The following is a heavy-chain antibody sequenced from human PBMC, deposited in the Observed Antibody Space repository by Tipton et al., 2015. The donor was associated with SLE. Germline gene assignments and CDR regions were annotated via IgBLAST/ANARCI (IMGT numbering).Heavy chain of an antibody. Sequence: TLSLTCTVSGGSISSGSYYWSWIRQPPGKGLEWIGEINHSGSTNYNPSLKSRVTISVDTSKNQFSLKLSSVTAADTAVYYCASGAASDAFDIWGQGTMVTVSS. CDR2: INHSGST. V-gene: IGHV4-39*07. CDR3: ASGAASDAFDI. J-gene: IGHJ3*02. D-gene: IGHD6-13*01. CDR1: GGSISSGSYY.